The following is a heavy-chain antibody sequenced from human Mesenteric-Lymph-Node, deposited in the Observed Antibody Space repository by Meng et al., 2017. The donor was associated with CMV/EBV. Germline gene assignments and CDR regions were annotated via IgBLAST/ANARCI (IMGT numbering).Heavy chain of an antibody. Sequence: GGSLRLSCAASGFTFSSYAMSWVRQAPGKGLEWVSAISGSASDTYYADSVKGRFTISRDNSENTLYLQMNSLRAEDTAVYYCQPSPYEGLDYWGQGTLVTVSS. CDR2: ISGSASDT. J-gene: IGHJ4*02. V-gene: IGHV3-23*01. CDR3: QPSPYEGLDY. CDR1: GFTFSSYA. D-gene: IGHD3-22*01.